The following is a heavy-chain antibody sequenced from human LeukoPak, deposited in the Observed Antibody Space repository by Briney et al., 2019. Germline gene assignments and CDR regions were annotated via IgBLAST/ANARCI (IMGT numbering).Heavy chain of an antibody. CDR3: ARGRRIIVGATNAGDFFDY. V-gene: IGHV1-2*02. Sequence: ASVTVSCKASGYPFTSYGISWVRQAPGQGLEWMGWINPNSGGTKYAQKFQGRVTMTRDTSISTAYMELTSLRSDDTAVYYCARGRRIIVGATNAGDFFDYWGQGTLVTVSS. CDR2: INPNSGGT. J-gene: IGHJ4*02. D-gene: IGHD1-26*01. CDR1: GYPFTSYG.